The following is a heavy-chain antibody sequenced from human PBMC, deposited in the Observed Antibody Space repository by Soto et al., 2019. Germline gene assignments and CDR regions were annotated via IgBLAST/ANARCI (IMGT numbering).Heavy chain of an antibody. CDR3: ARVAGHKNARFDT. V-gene: IGHV1-2*02. D-gene: IGHD1-1*01. CDR1: GYSFTTYH. CDR2: INPGSGVT. J-gene: IGHJ4*02. Sequence: XVKFSCKASGYSFTTYHMHWVRQAPGQGLEWMGWINPGSGVTNQAQKFQGRVTMTRDTSITTTYMELNSLTSDDKAVYYCARVAGHKNARFDTWGQGALVTVYS.